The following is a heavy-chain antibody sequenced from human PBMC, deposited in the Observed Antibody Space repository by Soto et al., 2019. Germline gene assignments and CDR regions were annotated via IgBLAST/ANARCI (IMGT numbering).Heavy chain of an antibody. Sequence: QVQLQESGPGLVKPSETLSLTCTVSGGSITSYNWNWLRQPPGKALEWIGYVYNSGSTNYNPSLKSRVTISVDTSKNQFSLKVNSVTAADTAVYYCARRAVVAVTGSLDNWLDPWGQRILVTVSS. CDR2: VYNSGST. J-gene: IGHJ5*02. V-gene: IGHV4-59*01. CDR3: ARRAVVAVTGSLDNWLDP. CDR1: GGSITSYN. D-gene: IGHD2-21*01.